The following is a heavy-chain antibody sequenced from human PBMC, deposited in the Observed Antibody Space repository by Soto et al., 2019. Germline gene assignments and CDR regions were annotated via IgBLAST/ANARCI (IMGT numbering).Heavy chain of an antibody. CDR1: GTSISSSNW. CDR2: IYHSGST. CDR3: ARGGSSSWLRILHH. J-gene: IGHJ1*01. Sequence: PSETLSLTCAVSGTSISSSNWWSWVRQPPGKGLEWIGEIYHSGSTNYNPSFKSRVSISVDKSKNQFFLRLSSVTAADTAVYYCARGGSSSWLRILHHWGQGTLVTVSS. V-gene: IGHV4-4*02. D-gene: IGHD6-13*01.